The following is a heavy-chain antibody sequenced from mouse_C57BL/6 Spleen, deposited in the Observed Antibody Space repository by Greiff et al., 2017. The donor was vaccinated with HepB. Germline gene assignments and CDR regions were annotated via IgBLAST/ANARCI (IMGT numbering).Heavy chain of an antibody. J-gene: IGHJ2*01. D-gene: IGHD2-5*01. CDR3: AREAYSNFLYYFDY. CDR1: GYTFTSYW. Sequence: QVQLQQPGAELVKPGASVKLSCKASGYTFTSYWMQWVKQRPGQGLEWIGEIDPSDSYTNYNQKFKGKATLTVDTSSSTAYMQLSSLTSEDSAVYYCAREAYSNFLYYFDYGGQGTTLTVSS. CDR2: IDPSDSYT. V-gene: IGHV1-50*01.